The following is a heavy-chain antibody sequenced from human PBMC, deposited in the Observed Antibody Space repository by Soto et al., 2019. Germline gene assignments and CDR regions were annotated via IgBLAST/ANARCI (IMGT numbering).Heavy chain of an antibody. Sequence: QITLKESGPPLVKPTQTLTLTCTFSGFSLCTSGVGVGWIRQPPGKALEWLALIYWDDDKRYSPSLKSRLTITKDNSKNRMALTMTNMDAVATATYYCALRGGDCRGRSCDSIWFDPWGQGSLVTVSS. CDR2: IYWDDDK. CDR3: ALRGGDCRGRSCDSIWFDP. D-gene: IGHD2-15*01. CDR1: GFSLCTSGVG. V-gene: IGHV2-5*02. J-gene: IGHJ5*02.